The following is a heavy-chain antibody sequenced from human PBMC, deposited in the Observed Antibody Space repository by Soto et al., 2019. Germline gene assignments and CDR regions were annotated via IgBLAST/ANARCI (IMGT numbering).Heavy chain of an antibody. J-gene: IGHJ4*02. Sequence: SVKVSCKASGYTLSSYAISWVRQAPGQGLEWMGGIIPIFGTANYAQKFQGRVTITADESTSTAYMELSSLRSEDTAVYYCARENLPYCSGGSCWFDYWGQGTLVTVSS. CDR2: IIPIFGTA. CDR3: ARENLPYCSGGSCWFDY. CDR1: GYTLSSYA. V-gene: IGHV1-69*13. D-gene: IGHD2-15*01.